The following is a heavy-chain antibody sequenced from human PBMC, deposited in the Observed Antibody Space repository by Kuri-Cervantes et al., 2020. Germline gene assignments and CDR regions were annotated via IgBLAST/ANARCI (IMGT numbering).Heavy chain of an antibody. CDR2: ISSSSSYI. Sequence: GGSLRLSCAASGFTFSSYSMNWVRQAPGKGLEWVSSISSSSSYIYYADSVKGRFTISRDNAKNSLYLQMNSLRAEDTAVYYCARYVYGVTTQFDYWGQGTLVTVSS. D-gene: IGHD4-17*01. V-gene: IGHV3-21*06. CDR3: ARYVYGVTTQFDY. CDR1: GFTFSSYS. J-gene: IGHJ4*02.